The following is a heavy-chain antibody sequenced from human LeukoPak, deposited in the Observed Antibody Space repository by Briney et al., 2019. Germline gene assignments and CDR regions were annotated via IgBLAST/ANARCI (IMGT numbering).Heavy chain of an antibody. V-gene: IGHV5-51*01. CDR1: GYSFTNYW. J-gene: IGHJ4*02. Sequence: GESLKISCKGSGYSFTNYWIGWVRQMPGKGLELMGIIYPGDSDTRYSPSFQGHVTISADKSITTAYLQWSSLKASDTAMYYCARHYYDYVWGSYGIDYWGQGTLVTVSS. CDR2: IYPGDSDT. CDR3: ARHYYDYVWGSYGIDY. D-gene: IGHD3-16*01.